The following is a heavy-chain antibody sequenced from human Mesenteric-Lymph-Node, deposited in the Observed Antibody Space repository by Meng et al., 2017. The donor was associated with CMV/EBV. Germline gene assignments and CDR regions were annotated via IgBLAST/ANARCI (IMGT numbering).Heavy chain of an antibody. J-gene: IGHJ6*02. CDR2: IIPMLGTA. CDR1: GYGFTSYY. Sequence: SVKVSCKASGYGFTSYYMHWVRQAPGQGLEWMGGIIPMLGTANYAQKFQGRVTITTDESTSTAYMELSSLRSEDTAVYYCARQDYYYGMDVWGQGTTVTVSS. V-gene: IGHV1-69*16. CDR3: ARQDYYYGMDV.